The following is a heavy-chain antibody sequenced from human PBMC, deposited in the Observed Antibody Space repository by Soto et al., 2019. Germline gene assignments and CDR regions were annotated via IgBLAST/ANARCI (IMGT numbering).Heavy chain of an antibody. J-gene: IGHJ4*02. D-gene: IGHD5-12*01. V-gene: IGHV2-5*02. CDR1: GFSLSTRGVG. CDR3: AHRSRGYAYYFDQ. CDR2: MFWDDDK. Sequence: QITLKESGPTLVKPTQTLTLTCSFSGFSLSTRGVGVGWIRQPPGKALEWLALMFWDDDKWYSPSLRSRLTITQDTAHNQVVLTITNMDPVDTATYYCAHRSRGYAYYFDQWGQGTLVTVSS.